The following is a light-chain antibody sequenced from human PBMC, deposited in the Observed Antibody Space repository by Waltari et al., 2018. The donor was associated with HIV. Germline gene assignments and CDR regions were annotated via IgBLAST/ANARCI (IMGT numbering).Light chain of an antibody. J-gene: IGKJ1*01. V-gene: IGKV4-1*01. CDR1: QSVLSTSTNENY. Sequence: DLVLTPSPDSLAMCLGVMAPINFKSSQSVLSTSTNENYLAWYQQKAGQPPKLLLYWAATRQSGVPDRFNGSASGTDFTLTISVLQAEDVALYCCQQYYSTPRTFGRGTKVEI. CDR3: QQYYSTPRT. CDR2: WAA.